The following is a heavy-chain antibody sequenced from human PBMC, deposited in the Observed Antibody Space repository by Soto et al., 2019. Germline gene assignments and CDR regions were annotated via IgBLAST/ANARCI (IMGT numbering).Heavy chain of an antibody. V-gene: IGHV3-21*01. Sequence: GGSLRLSCAASGFTFSSYSMNWVRQAPGKGLEWVSSISSSSSYIYYADSVKGRFTISRDNAKNSLYLQMNSLRAEDTAVYYCAREPDDYGDSRTQGFDPWGQGTLVTVSS. CDR2: ISSSSSYI. D-gene: IGHD4-17*01. CDR3: AREPDDYGDSRTQGFDP. CDR1: GFTFSSYS. J-gene: IGHJ5*02.